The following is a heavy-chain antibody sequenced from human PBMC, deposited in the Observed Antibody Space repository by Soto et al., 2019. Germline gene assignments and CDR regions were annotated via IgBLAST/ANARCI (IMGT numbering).Heavy chain of an antibody. CDR2: ISAYNGNT. Sequence: QVQLVQSGAEVKKPGASVKVSCKASGYTFTSYGISWVRQAPGQGLEWMGWISAYNGNTNYAQKLQGRVTMTTDTSTSTAYMELRSLRSDDTAVYYCARDFMVSIAARRHYYYGMDVWGQGTTVTVSS. J-gene: IGHJ6*02. V-gene: IGHV1-18*04. CDR3: ARDFMVSIAARRHYYYGMDV. CDR1: GYTFTSYG. D-gene: IGHD6-6*01.